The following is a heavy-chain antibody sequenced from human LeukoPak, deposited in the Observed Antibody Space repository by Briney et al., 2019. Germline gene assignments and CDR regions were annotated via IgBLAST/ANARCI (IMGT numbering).Heavy chain of an antibody. CDR2: IYYSGST. CDR3: ARFFYYDARRPPF. J-gene: IGHJ4*02. Sequence: SETLSLTCTVSGGYISTSNYYWGWIRQSPGKGLEGIGNIYYSGSTYYNPSLKRRASLSIDTSMNQSSLKVNSLPVADTAVYYCARFFYYDARRPPFWGQGTLVAVSS. CDR1: GGYISTSNYY. D-gene: IGHD3-16*01. V-gene: IGHV4-39*01.